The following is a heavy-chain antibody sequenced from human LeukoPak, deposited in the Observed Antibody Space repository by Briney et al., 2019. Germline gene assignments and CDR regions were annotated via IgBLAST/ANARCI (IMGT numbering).Heavy chain of an antibody. Sequence: GGSLRLSCAASGLTFSSYSMNWVRQAPGKGLEWVSSISSSSSYIYYADSVKGRFTISRDNAKNSLYLQMNSLRAEDTAVYYCARDDSGYFDYWGQGTLVTVSS. CDR3: ARDDSGYFDY. J-gene: IGHJ4*02. V-gene: IGHV3-21*01. CDR2: ISSSSSYI. D-gene: IGHD1-26*01. CDR1: GLTFSSYS.